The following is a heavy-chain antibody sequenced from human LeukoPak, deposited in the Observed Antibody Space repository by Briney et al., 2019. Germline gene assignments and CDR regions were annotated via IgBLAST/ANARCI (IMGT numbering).Heavy chain of an antibody. CDR2: IGTSSSTI. D-gene: IGHD4-23*01. Sequence: GGSLRLSCAASGFTSSNAWMSWVRQAPGKGLEWVSYIGTSSSTIYYADSVKGRFTISRDNARNSLYLQMNSLRDEDTAVYYCARHDFGGNSGDYWGQGTLVTVSS. CDR3: ARHDFGGNSGDY. V-gene: IGHV3-48*02. J-gene: IGHJ4*02. CDR1: GFTSSNAW.